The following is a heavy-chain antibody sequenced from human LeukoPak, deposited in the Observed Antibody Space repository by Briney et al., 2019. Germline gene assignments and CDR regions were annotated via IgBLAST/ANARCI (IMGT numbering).Heavy chain of an antibody. D-gene: IGHD6-6*01. CDR2: INSDGSIT. CDR1: GFTFRSYW. V-gene: IGHV3-74*01. J-gene: IGHJ5*02. Sequence: GGSLRLSCAASGFTFRSYWMHLVRQVSGKGLVWVSRINSDGSITTYTDSVKGRFTISRDNAKNTLYLQMNSLRAEDTAVYYCGASSSSNWFDPWGQGTLVTVSS. CDR3: GASSSSNWFDP.